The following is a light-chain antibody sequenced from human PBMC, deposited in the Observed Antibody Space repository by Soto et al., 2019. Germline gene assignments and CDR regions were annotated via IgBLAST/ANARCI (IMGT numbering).Light chain of an antibody. CDR2: GVK. CDR1: GRDIGAYDY. Sequence: QSALTQPASVSGSPGQSITISCTGSGRDIGAYDYVSWYQQHPGKAPKLLIYGVKNRPSGVSYRFSASKSAFTASLTISGLQAEDEAHYYCSSYTTSYFYVFGTGTKVTV. J-gene: IGLJ1*01. CDR3: SSYTTSYFYV. V-gene: IGLV2-14*01.